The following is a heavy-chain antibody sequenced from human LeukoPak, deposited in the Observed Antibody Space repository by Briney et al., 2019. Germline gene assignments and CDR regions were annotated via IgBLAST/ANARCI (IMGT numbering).Heavy chain of an antibody. CDR1: GYTFTSYY. D-gene: IGHD6-19*01. V-gene: IGHV1-46*01. Sequence: ASVKVSCKASGYTFTSYYMHWVRQAPAQGLEWMGIINPSGGSTSYAQKFQGRVTMTRDTSTSTVYMEPSSLRSEDTAVYYCARDPNSSGWYDGMDVWGQGTTVTVSS. J-gene: IGHJ6*02. CDR3: ARDPNSSGWYDGMDV. CDR2: INPSGGST.